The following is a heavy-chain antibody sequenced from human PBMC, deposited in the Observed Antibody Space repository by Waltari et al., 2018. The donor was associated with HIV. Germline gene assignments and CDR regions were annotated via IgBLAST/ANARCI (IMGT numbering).Heavy chain of an antibody. V-gene: IGHV4-34*01. CDR1: DESFSGYY. D-gene: IGHD7-27*01. CDR3: ARGSWGSGMDV. J-gene: IGHJ6*02. CDR2: INHSGSI. Sequence: QVPLQQWGAGLLKPSETLSLTCAVYDESFSGYYWSWIRQPPGKGLECIGEINHSGSINYNPSLKSRVIISLDRYKNQFSLKLTSVTAADTALYYCARGSWGSGMDVWGLGTTVIVSS.